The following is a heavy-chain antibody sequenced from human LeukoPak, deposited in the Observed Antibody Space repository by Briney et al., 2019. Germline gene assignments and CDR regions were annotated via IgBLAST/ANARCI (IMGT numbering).Heavy chain of an antibody. CDR2: FYTSGST. CDR1: GGSISSGTYY. Sequence: SETLSLTCTVSGGSISSGTYYWSWIRQPAGKGLEWIGRFYTSGSTNYNPSLKSRVTISVDTSKNQFSLKLSSVTAADTAVYYCARGPYAWGYIDYWGQGALVTVSS. J-gene: IGHJ4*02. CDR3: ARGPYAWGYIDY. V-gene: IGHV4-61*02. D-gene: IGHD7-27*01.